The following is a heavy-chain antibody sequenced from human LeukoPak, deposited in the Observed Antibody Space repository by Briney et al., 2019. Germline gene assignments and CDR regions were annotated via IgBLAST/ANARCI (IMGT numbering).Heavy chain of an antibody. D-gene: IGHD3-10*01. CDR2: IYHSGST. CDR3: ARVGGSGSYYSVLDWFDP. CDR1: GYSISSGYY. V-gene: IGHV4-38-2*01. Sequence: SETLSLTCAVSGYSISSGYYWGWIRPPPGKGLEWIGSIYHSGSTYYSPSLKSRVTISVDASKNQFSLKLSSVTAADTAVYYCARVGGSGSYYSVLDWFDPWGQGTLVTVSS. J-gene: IGHJ5*02.